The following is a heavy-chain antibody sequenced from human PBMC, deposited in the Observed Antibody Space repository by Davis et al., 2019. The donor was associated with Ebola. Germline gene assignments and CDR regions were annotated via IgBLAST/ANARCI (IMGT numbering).Heavy chain of an antibody. V-gene: IGHV3-30-3*01. D-gene: IGHD6-13*01. CDR1: GFTSSSYA. Sequence: PGGSLRLSCAASGFTSSSYAMHWVRQAPGKGLKWVAVISYDGSNKYYADSVKGRFTISRDNSKNTLYRQMNSLRAEDTAVYYCARVYSRSWYSGDFDYWGQGTLVTVSS. CDR2: ISYDGSNK. CDR3: ARVYSRSWYSGDFDY. J-gene: IGHJ4*02.